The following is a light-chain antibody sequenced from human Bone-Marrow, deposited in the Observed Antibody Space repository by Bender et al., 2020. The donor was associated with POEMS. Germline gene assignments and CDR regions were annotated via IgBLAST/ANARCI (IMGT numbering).Light chain of an antibody. CDR3: QSADSGATYWV. CDR2: KDS. V-gene: IGLV3-25*03. CDR1: ALPKQY. Sequence: SYELTQPPSVSVSPGQTARITCSGDALPKQYAYWYQQKPGQAPVLVIYKDSERPSGIPERFSGSSSGTTVTLTISGVQAEDEADYYCQSADSGATYWVFGGGTKLTVL. J-gene: IGLJ3*02.